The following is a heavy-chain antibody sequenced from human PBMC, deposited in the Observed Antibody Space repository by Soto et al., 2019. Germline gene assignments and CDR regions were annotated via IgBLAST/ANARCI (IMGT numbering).Heavy chain of an antibody. CDR1: GGSISSSSYY. D-gene: IGHD2-15*01. CDR3: ARICSGGSCYSRTPFDY. V-gene: IGHV4-39*01. CDR2: IYYSGST. J-gene: IGHJ4*02. Sequence: QLQLQESGPGLVKASETLSLICTVSGGSISSSSYYWGWIRQPPGKGLEWIGSIYYSGSTYYNPSLKSRVTISVDTSKNQFSLKLSSVTAADTAVYYCARICSGGSCYSRTPFDYWGQGTLVTVSS.